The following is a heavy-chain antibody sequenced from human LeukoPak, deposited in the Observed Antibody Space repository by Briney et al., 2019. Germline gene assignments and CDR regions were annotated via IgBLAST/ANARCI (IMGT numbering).Heavy chain of an antibody. CDR1: GGSISSYY. J-gene: IGHJ5*02. CDR2: IYYSGST. CDR3: ARRKMVRGVWWFDP. D-gene: IGHD3-10*01. Sequence: SETLSLTCTVSGGSISSYYWSWVRQPPGKGLEWIGYIYYSGSTNYNPSLKSRVTISVDTSKNQFSLKLSSVTAADTAVYYCARRKMVRGVWWFDPWGQGTLVTVSS. V-gene: IGHV4-59*01.